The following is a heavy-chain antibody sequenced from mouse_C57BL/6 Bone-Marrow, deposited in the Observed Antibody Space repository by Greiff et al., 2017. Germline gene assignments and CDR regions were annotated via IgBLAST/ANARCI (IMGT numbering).Heavy chain of an antibody. CDR1: GFTFSSYT. Sequence: DVQLVESGGGLVKPGGSLKLSCAASGFTFSSYTMSWVRQTPEKRLQWVAAISGGGGNTYYPDSVKGRFTISRDNDKNILYLQMSSLRSEDTDLYDCSRQVTTVLATKYFDVWGTGTTVTVSS. D-gene: IGHD1-1*01. V-gene: IGHV5-9*01. J-gene: IGHJ1*03. CDR3: SRQVTTVLATKYFDV. CDR2: ISGGGGNT.